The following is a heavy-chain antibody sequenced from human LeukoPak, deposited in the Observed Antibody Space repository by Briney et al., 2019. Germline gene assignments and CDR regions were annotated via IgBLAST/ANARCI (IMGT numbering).Heavy chain of an antibody. J-gene: IGHJ4*02. CDR1: GSTFTEHT. Sequence: PGGSLRPSWETLGSTFTEHTMTWFRRAQGKGLGWTSFLGGRDDRTYYADYVEGRFAISRDTSKNTLYLQMNSLRAEDTAVYYCAKDPNPLYDLWSGYKWGQGTLVAVSS. CDR2: LGGRDDRT. D-gene: IGHD3-3*01. V-gene: IGHV3-23*01. CDR3: AKDPNPLYDLWSGYK.